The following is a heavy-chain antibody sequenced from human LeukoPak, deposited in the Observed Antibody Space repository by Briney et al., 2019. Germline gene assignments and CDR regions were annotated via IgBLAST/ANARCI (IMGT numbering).Heavy chain of an antibody. CDR3: AKDLGRVVVAARSMDY. J-gene: IGHJ4*02. CDR1: GFTFSSYG. CDR2: ISYDGSNK. D-gene: IGHD2-15*01. V-gene: IGHV3-30*18. Sequence: GGSLRLSCAASGFTFSSYGMHWVRQAPGKGLEWVAVISYDGSNKYYADSVKGRFTISRDNSKNTLYLQMNSLRAEDTAVYYCAKDLGRVVVAARSMDYWGQGTLVTVSS.